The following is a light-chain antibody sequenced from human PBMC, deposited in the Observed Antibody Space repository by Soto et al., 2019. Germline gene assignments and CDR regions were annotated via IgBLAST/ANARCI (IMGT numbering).Light chain of an antibody. CDR2: GAS. Sequence: EIVLTQSPGTLSLSPGERATLSCRASQSVSGSYLAWYQQNPGQALRILIYGASGRATGIPDRFSGSGSGTDLTLTISRLEPEDFAVFYCHHYCLPITFGQGTRLEIK. V-gene: IGKV3-20*01. CDR3: HHYCLPIT. CDR1: QSVSGSY. J-gene: IGKJ5*01.